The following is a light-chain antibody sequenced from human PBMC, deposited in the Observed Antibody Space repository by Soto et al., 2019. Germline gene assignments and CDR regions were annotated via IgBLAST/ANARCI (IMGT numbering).Light chain of an antibody. CDR2: DVT. J-gene: IGLJ1*01. Sequence: QSVLTQPASVSGSPGQSITIYCSGTSSYVGGYNFVSWFQQHPDKVPKLLIYDVTNRPSGISNRFSGSKPGNTASLTISGLQAEDEADYYCTSYTSSSSYVFGTGTKVTVL. CDR1: SSYVGGYNF. V-gene: IGLV2-14*01. CDR3: TSYTSSSSYV.